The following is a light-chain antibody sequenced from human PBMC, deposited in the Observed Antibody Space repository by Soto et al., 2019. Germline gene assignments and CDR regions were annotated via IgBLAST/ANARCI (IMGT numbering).Light chain of an antibody. J-gene: IGLJ1*01. Sequence: QSALAQPASVSGSPGQSITISCTGTSSDVGGYNYVSWYQQPPGKAPKLMIYDVSNRPSGVSNRFSGSKSGNTASLTISGLQAEDEADYYCSSYTSSNTLYVFRTGTKVTVL. CDR1: SSDVGGYNY. CDR3: SSYTSSNTLYV. V-gene: IGLV2-14*01. CDR2: DVS.